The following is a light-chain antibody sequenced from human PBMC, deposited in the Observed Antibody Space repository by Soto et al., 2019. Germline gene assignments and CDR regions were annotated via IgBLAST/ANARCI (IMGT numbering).Light chain of an antibody. CDR1: QSLLYTSNNKNY. V-gene: IGKV4-1*01. J-gene: IGKJ1*01. CDR2: WAS. Sequence: DIVMTQSPDSLAVSLGERATINCKSSQSLLYTSNNKNYLSWYQKKPGQPPKMLIYWASTRESGVPDRFTGSGSGSNFTLTIASLQAEDVAVYYCQQYYTFPRTFGQGIKVEIK. CDR3: QQYYTFPRT.